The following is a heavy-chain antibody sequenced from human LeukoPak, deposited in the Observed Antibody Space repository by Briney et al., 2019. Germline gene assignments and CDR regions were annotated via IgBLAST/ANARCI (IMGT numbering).Heavy chain of an antibody. CDR2: INPNSGGT. J-gene: IGHJ6*03. D-gene: IGHD3-22*01. Sequence: ASVKVSCKASGYTFTGYYMHWVRQAPGQGLEWRGWINPNSGGTDYAQKFQGRVTMTRDTSISTAYMELSRLRSDDTAVYYCARGPGGRSGYYPLEDYYYYYYMDVWGKGTTVTVSS. V-gene: IGHV1-2*02. CDR1: GYTFTGYY. CDR3: ARGPGGRSGYYPLEDYYYYYYMDV.